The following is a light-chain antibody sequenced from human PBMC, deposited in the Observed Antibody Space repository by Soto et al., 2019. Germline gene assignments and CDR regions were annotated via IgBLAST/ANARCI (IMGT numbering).Light chain of an antibody. J-gene: IGKJ1*01. V-gene: IGKV3-20*01. CDR3: QQYGNSPRT. CDR2: GAS. Sequence: EMGLTQSRGTLSLCPGERATLSCRASQSVSSTFLAWYQQKPGQAPRLLIYGASSRATGIPDRFSGSGSGTDFTLTISSLEPEDFAVYYCQQYGNSPRTFGPGTKVDIK. CDR1: QSVSSTF.